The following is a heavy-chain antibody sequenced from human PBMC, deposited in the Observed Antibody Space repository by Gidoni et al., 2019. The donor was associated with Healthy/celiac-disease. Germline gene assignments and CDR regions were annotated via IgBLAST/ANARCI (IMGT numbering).Heavy chain of an antibody. CDR2: ISGSGGST. V-gene: IGHV3-23*01. CDR1: GFTFSSYA. D-gene: IGHD1-20*01. CDR3: AKDPGITGTNVDY. Sequence: EVQLLESGGGLVQPGGSLRLSCAASGFTFSSYAMIWVRHAPGKGLEWVSAISGSGGSTYYADSVKGRFTISRDNSNNTLYLQMNSLRAEDTAVYYCAKDPGITGTNVDYWGQGTLVTVSS. J-gene: IGHJ4*02.